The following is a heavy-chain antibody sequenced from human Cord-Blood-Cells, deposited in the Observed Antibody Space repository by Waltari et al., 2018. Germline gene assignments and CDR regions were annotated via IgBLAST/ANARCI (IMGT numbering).Heavy chain of an antibody. CDR3: ARERYYYDSSGYAFDI. D-gene: IGHD3-22*01. J-gene: IGHJ3*02. V-gene: IGHV3-30*04. CDR1: GFTFSSSA. CDR2: ISYDGSNK. Sequence: QVQLVESGGGVVPHGRSLLLSCAASGFTFSSSAMHWARQAPGKVREWVAVISYDGSNKYYADSVKGRFTISRDNSKNTLYLQMNSLRAEDTAVYYCARERYYYDSSGYAFDIWGQGTMVTVSS.